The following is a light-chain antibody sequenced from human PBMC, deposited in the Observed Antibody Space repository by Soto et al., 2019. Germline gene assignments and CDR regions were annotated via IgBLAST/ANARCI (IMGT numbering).Light chain of an antibody. V-gene: IGLV1-51*01. CDR2: DDN. J-gene: IGLJ1*01. Sequence: QSVMTQPPSVSAAPGQKVTISCSGSSSNIGGHSVSWYQQLPGTAPQLLIYDDNKRPSGIPDRFSGSKSGTSATLGITGFQTGDEADYYCGSWDSSVSAYVFGTGTKLTVL. CDR3: GSWDSSVSAYV. CDR1: SSNIGGHS.